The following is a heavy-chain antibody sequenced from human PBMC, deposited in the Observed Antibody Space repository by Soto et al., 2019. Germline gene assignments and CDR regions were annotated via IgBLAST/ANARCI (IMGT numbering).Heavy chain of an antibody. Sequence: EVHLVQSGGGLVQPGGSLRLSCAASGFTFSNYGMNWVRQGQGKGLEWLSYISGSSSTTSYADSVKGRFTISRDNAKNSVHLQMNSLRDEDTAVYYCARGGGARPDYWGQGTLVTVSS. CDR1: GFTFSNYG. J-gene: IGHJ4*02. CDR2: ISGSSSTT. CDR3: ARGGGARPDY. D-gene: IGHD6-6*01. V-gene: IGHV3-48*02.